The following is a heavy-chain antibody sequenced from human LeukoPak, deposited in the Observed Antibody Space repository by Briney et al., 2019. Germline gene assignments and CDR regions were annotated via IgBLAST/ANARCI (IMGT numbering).Heavy chain of an antibody. Sequence: ASVKVSCKASGGTFSSYAISWVRQAPGQGLEWMGIINPSGGSTSYAQKFQGRVTMTRDTSTSTVYMELSSLRSEDTAVYYCARENIAVAAGADYWGQGTLVTVSS. V-gene: IGHV1-46*01. D-gene: IGHD6-19*01. CDR2: INPSGGST. CDR1: GGTFSSYA. J-gene: IGHJ4*02. CDR3: ARENIAVAAGADY.